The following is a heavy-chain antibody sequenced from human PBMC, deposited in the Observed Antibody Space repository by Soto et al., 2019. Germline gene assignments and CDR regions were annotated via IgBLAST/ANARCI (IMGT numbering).Heavy chain of an antibody. CDR1: GGSISSGGYY. CDR3: ARSPDATVTAFDY. Sequence: QVQLQESGPGLVKPSQTLSLTCTVSGGSISSGGYYWSWIRQHPGKGLEWIGYIYYSGSTYYNPSRKSRVTISIDTSKNQFSLKLSSVTAADTAVYYCARSPDATVTAFDYWGQGTLVTVSS. CDR2: IYYSGST. D-gene: IGHD4-17*01. J-gene: IGHJ4*02. V-gene: IGHV4-31*03.